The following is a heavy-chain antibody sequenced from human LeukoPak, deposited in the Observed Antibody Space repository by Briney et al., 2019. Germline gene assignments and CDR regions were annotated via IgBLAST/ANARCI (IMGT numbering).Heavy chain of an antibody. J-gene: IGHJ1*01. CDR3: ASSFSSSWYFQH. CDR2: IYYSGST. D-gene: IGHD6-13*01. V-gene: IGHV4-39*07. Sequence: SETLSLTCTVSGGSISSSSYYWGWIRQPPGKGLEWIGSIYYSGSTYYNPSLKSRVTISVDTSKNQFSLKLSSVTAADTAVYYCASSFSSSWYFQHWGQGTLVTVSS. CDR1: GGSISSSSYY.